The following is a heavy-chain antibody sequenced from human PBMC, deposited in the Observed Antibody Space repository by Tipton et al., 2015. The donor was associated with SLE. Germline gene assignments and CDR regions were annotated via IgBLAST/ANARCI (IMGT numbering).Heavy chain of an antibody. J-gene: IGHJ4*02. CDR2: INHSGSA. D-gene: IGHD6-13*01. CDR1: GGSFSGYY. Sequence: LRLSCAVYGGSFSGYYWSWIRQPPGKGLEWIGEINHSGSANYNPSLKSRVTISVDTSKNQFSLKLSSVTAADTAVYYCARGRYSSSWYDYWGQGTLVTVSS. V-gene: IGHV4-34*01. CDR3: ARGRYSSSWYDY.